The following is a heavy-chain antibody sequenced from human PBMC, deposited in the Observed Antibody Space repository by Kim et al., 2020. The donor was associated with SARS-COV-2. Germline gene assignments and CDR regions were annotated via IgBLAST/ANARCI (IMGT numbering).Heavy chain of an antibody. V-gene: IGHV3-23*01. J-gene: IGHJ4*02. Sequence: ADSVKGRFTISRDNSKNTLYLQMNSLRAEDTAVYYCAKDGEVAAAGRFDFWGQGTLVTVSS. D-gene: IGHD6-13*01. CDR3: AKDGEVAAAGRFDF.